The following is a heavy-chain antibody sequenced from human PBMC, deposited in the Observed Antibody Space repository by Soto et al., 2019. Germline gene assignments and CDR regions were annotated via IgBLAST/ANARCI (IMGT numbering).Heavy chain of an antibody. J-gene: IGHJ3*02. V-gene: IGHV3-53*01. CDR1: GFTVSSNY. D-gene: IGHD2-21*02. CDR2: IYSGGST. CDR3: ARGRVVVTANNAFDI. Sequence: GGSLRLSCAASGFTVSSNYMSWVRQAPGKGLEWVSVIYSGGSTYYADSVKGRSTISRDNSKNTLYLQMNSLRAEDTAVYYCARGRVVVTANNAFDIWGQGTMVTVSS.